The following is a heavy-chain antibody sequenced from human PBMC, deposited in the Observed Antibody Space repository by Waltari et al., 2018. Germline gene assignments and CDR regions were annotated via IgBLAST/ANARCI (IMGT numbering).Heavy chain of an antibody. D-gene: IGHD3-22*01. CDR2: IYHSGST. J-gene: IGHJ3*02. CDR1: GYSISSGYY. Sequence: QVQLQESGPGLVKPSETLSLTCAVSGYSISSGYYWCWIRQPPGKGLEWIGSIYHSGSTYYNPSLKSRVTISVDTSKNQFSLKLSSVTAADTAVYYCARGGYYDSNGAFDIWGQGTMVTVSS. V-gene: IGHV4-38-2*01. CDR3: ARGGYYDSNGAFDI.